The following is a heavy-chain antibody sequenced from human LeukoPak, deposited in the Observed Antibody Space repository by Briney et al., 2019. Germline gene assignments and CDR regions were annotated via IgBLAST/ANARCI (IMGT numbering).Heavy chain of an antibody. CDR3: ARDQKGDFWSGYYYYFDY. D-gene: IGHD3-3*01. Sequence: GGSLRLSCAASGFAFGSYWMSWVRQAPGKGLEWVANIKQDGSEKYYVDSVKGRFTISRDNAKNSLYLQMNSLRAEDTAVYYCARDQKGDFWSGYYYYFDYWGQGTLVTVSS. V-gene: IGHV3-7*01. J-gene: IGHJ4*02. CDR2: IKQDGSEK. CDR1: GFAFGSYW.